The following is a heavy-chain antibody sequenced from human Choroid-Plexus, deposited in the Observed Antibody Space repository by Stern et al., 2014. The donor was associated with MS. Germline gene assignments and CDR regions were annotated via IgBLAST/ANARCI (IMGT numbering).Heavy chain of an antibody. Sequence: VQLVESGGGVVPPGRTLRLSCVASGFTFGSCAMHWVRQAPGKGMAWVAGVSDDGSNKYYADSVKGRFNISRDNSQNTLYMQMSSLRPEDTAVYYCAKDRQYLTYFFDHWGQGSLVTVSS. CDR1: GFTFGSCA. CDR2: VSDDGSNK. V-gene: IGHV3-30*18. J-gene: IGHJ5*02. CDR3: AKDRQYLTYFFDH. D-gene: IGHD2/OR15-2a*01.